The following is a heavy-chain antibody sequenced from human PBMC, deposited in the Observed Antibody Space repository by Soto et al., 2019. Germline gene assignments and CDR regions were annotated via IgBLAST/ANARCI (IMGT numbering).Heavy chain of an antibody. D-gene: IGHD2-15*01. J-gene: IGHJ4*02. CDR3: ARIRDEHCSGGSCYYYFDY. Sequence: QVTLKESGPVLVKPTETLTLTCTVSGFSLSNARMGVSWIRQPPGKALEWLAHIFSNDEKSYSTSLKSRLTISKHTSKSQVVLTMTNMDPVDTATYYSARIRDEHCSGGSCYYYFDYWGQGTLVTVSS. CDR1: GFSLSNARMG. CDR2: IFSNDEK. V-gene: IGHV2-26*01.